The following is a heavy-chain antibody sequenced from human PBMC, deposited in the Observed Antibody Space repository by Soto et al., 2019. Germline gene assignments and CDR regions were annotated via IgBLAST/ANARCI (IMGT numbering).Heavy chain of an antibody. J-gene: IGHJ4*02. Sequence: QVHLVESGGGLVKPGGSVRLSCAASGFSFSDSYMSWVRQAPGKGLEWVSYISGSSITISHADSVKGRFTISRDSGKNSVYLQMDSLRAEDTAVYYCARFLGGIPARPFDCWGQGTLVTVSS. CDR3: ARFLGGIPARPFDC. CDR1: GFSFSDSY. V-gene: IGHV3-11*01. D-gene: IGHD6-6*01. CDR2: ISGSSITI.